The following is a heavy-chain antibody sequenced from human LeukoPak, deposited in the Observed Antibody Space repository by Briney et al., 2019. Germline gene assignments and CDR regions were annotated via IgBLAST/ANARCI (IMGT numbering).Heavy chain of an antibody. CDR2: IRYDGSNK. J-gene: IGHJ5*02. CDR3: AEDGRQWLSRGGNWFDP. D-gene: IGHD6-19*01. V-gene: IGHV3-30*02. Sequence: GGSLRLSCAASGFTFSNYGMHWVRQVPGKGLEWVAFIRYDGSNKYYADSVKGRFTISRGNSKNTLYLQMNSLRVEDTAVYYCAEDGRQWLSRGGNWFDPWGQGTLVTVSS. CDR1: GFTFSNYG.